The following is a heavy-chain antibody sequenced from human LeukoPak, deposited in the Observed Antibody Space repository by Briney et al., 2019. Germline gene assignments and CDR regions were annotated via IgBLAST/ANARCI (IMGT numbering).Heavy chain of an antibody. Sequence: SQTLSLTCAISGDSVSSNSAAWNWIRQSPSRGLGWLGRTYYRSKLYKDYAVSVKSRITINPDTSKNQFSLQLNSVTPEDTAVYYCATSYSSSHTNYYYYYMDVWGKGTTVTVSS. D-gene: IGHD6-13*01. CDR2: TYYRSKLYK. J-gene: IGHJ6*03. CDR3: ATSYSSSHTNYYYYYMDV. CDR1: GDSVSSNSAA. V-gene: IGHV6-1*01.